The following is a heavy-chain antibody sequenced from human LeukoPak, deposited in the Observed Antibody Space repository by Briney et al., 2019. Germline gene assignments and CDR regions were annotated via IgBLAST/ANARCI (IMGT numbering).Heavy chain of an antibody. D-gene: IGHD1-26*01. V-gene: IGHV3-48*01. CDR3: ASLASEWELPEVDY. J-gene: IGHJ4*02. CDR1: GFTFSSYA. CDR2: ISPSSTLI. Sequence: PGGSLRLSCAASGFTFSSYAMNWVRQAPGTGLEWVSYISPSSTLIYYADSVKGRLTISRDNAKKSLFLQMNSLRAEDTAVYYCASLASEWELPEVDYWGLGTLVTVSS.